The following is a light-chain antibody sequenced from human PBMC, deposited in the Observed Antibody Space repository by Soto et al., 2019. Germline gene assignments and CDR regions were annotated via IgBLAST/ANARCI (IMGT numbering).Light chain of an antibody. CDR3: QQSYSTPLT. CDR1: QSISTY. J-gene: IGKJ4*01. Sequence: DIQMTQSPSSLSASVGDRVTITCRASQSISTYLNWYQVKPGKAPNLVIYVASSLQSGVPSRFSGSGSGTDFTLTISSLQHEDFATYYCQQSYSTPLTFGGGTKVDIK. CDR2: VAS. V-gene: IGKV1-39*01.